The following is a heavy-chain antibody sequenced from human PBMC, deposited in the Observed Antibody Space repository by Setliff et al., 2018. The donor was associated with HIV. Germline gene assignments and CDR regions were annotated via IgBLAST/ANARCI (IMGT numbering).Heavy chain of an antibody. CDR1: SISSYY. V-gene: IGHV4-4*09. D-gene: IGHD3-10*01. Sequence: SISSYYWNWVRQPPGKGLEWIGYIDTSGSTNYNPSLKSRVTISVDTSKNQFSLKLSSLTAADTAVYYCARGLNYYGSGSYLPLGYWGQGTLVTVSS. CDR3: ARGLNYYGSGSYLPLGY. J-gene: IGHJ4*02. CDR2: IDTSGST.